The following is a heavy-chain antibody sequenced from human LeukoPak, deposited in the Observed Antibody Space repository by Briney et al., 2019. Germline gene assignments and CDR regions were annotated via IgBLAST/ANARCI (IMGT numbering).Heavy chain of an antibody. CDR2: ISAYNGNT. D-gene: IGHD3-3*01. Sequence: ASVKVSFKASGYTFTSYGISWVRQTPGQGLEWMGWISAYNGNTNYAQKLQGRVTMTTDTSTSTAYMELRSLRSDDTAVYYCARVVGTPYYDFWSGSYYMDVWGKGTTVTVFS. CDR1: GYTFTSYG. V-gene: IGHV1-18*01. CDR3: ARVVGTPYYDFWSGSYYMDV. J-gene: IGHJ6*03.